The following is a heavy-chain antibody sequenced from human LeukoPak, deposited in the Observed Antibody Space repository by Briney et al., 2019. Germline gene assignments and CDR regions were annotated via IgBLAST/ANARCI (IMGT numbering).Heavy chain of an antibody. D-gene: IGHD1-14*01. CDR2: INAGNGNT. J-gene: IGHJ6*02. V-gene: IGHV1-3*01. Sequence: ASVKVSCKASGYSFSTYAIHWVRQAPGQRLEWMGWINAGNGNTKYSQKFRDRVSMTRDTPASAAYMELSSLRSEDTAVYYCARATTDYYYYYGMDVWGQGTTVTVSS. CDR3: ARATTDYYYYYGMDV. CDR1: GYSFSTYA.